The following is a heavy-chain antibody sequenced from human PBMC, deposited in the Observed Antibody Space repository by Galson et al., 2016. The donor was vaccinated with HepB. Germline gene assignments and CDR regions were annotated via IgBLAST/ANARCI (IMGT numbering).Heavy chain of an antibody. D-gene: IGHD6-19*01. CDR1: GFTFSSHA. J-gene: IGHJ4*02. CDR2: LSSNGGDA. Sequence: SLRLSCATSGFTFSSHAMRWIRQAPGKGLVWVSTLSSNGGDAYYADSVKGRFTISRDTSKNTLYLRMNSLRAEDTAVYYCAIDRCRAKYSSLYYFDSWGQGTLVTVSS. CDR3: AIDRCRAKYSSLYYFDS. V-gene: IGHV3-23*01.